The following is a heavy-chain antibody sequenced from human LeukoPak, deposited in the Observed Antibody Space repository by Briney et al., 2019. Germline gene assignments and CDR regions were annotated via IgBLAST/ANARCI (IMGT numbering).Heavy chain of an antibody. J-gene: IGHJ3*02. CDR2: ISGSGGST. D-gene: IGHD1-26*01. CDR3: AKDLQRELLPLWAFDI. Sequence: GGSLRLSCAASGFTFSSYAMSWVRQAPGKGLEWVSAISGSGGSTYYADSVKGRFTISRDNSKNTLYLQMNSLRAEDTAVYYCAKDLQRELLPLWAFDIWGQGTMVTVSS. V-gene: IGHV3-23*01. CDR1: GFTFSSYA.